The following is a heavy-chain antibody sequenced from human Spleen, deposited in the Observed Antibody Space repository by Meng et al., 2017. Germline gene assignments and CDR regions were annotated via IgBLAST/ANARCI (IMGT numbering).Heavy chain of an antibody. CDR1: GGSISSYY. D-gene: IGHD1-26*01. V-gene: IGHV4-59*01. J-gene: IGHJ4*02. Sequence: QVQLQEWGPGLVKPPETLSLTCTVSGGSISSYYWNWIRQPPGKGLEWIGYIYYSGNTNYNPSLKSRVTISVDTSKNQFSLKLTSATAADTAVYYCARRALWWYNGYFDYWGQGSLVTVSS. CDR3: ARRALWWYNGYFDY. CDR2: IYYSGNT.